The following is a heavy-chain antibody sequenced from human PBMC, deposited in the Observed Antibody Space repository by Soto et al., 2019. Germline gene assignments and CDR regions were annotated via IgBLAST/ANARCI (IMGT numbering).Heavy chain of an antibody. V-gene: IGHV3-74*01. J-gene: IGHJ4*02. CDR2: INSDGSTT. D-gene: IGHD5-12*01. CDR1: GFTFSTHW. CDR3: ARVPTGGYDWV. Sequence: EVQLLESGGGLIQPGGSLRLSCAASGFTFSTHWMHWVRQALGKGLVWVSRINSDGSTTNYVDSVKGRFTISRDNAKNTVYLQMNSLRAEDTAVYYCARVPTGGYDWVWGQGTLVTVSS.